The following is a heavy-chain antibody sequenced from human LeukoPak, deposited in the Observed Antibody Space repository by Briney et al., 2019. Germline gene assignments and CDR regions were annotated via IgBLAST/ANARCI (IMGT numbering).Heavy chain of an antibody. CDR1: GLTFSNYG. V-gene: IGHV3-30*03. CDR2: ISYDGSSK. J-gene: IGHJ4*02. Sequence: PGRSLRLSCAASGLTFSNYGMHWVRQAPGKGLEWVSVISYDGSSKYYADSVKGRFTISRDNSKNTLYLQMNSLRAEDTAVFYCARDQGSFDYWGQGTLVTVSS. CDR3: ARDQGSFDY.